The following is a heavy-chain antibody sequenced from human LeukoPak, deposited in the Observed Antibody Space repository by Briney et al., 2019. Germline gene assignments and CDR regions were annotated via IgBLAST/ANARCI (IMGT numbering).Heavy chain of an antibody. D-gene: IGHD3-10*01. CDR1: GGSFSGYY. Sequence: TSETLSLTCAVYGGSFSGYYWSWIRQPPGKGLEWIGEINHSGSTNYNPSLKSRVTISVDTSKNQFSLKLSSVTAADTAVYYCARGRRLDRRGRGSSGWYFDLWGRGTLVTVSS. CDR2: INHSGST. V-gene: IGHV4-34*01. J-gene: IGHJ2*01. CDR3: ARGRRLDRRGRGSSGWYFDL.